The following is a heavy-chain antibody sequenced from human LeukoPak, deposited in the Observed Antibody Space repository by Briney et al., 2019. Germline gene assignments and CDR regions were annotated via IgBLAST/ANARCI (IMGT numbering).Heavy chain of an antibody. CDR3: ARDSGVGPCLFCSGFDI. D-gene: IGHD1-26*01. J-gene: IGHJ3*02. CDR1: GFTFDDYW. V-gene: IGHV3-7*01. CDR2: INQDGSEK. Sequence: GGSLRLSCGASGFTFDDYWMSWVRQAPGQGLEWVANINQDGSEKYYLDSAKGRFTISRDNARNSLYLQVKSLRAEDTAVYYCARDSGVGPCLFCSGFDIWGQGTMVTVSS.